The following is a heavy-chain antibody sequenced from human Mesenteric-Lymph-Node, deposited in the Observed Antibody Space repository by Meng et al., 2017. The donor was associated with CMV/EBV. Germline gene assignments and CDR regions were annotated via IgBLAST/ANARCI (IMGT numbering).Heavy chain of an antibody. Sequence: SCTVSGGSLSRGDFYWSWIRQHPGKGLEWIGYIYYSGRTNYNPSLKSRVTISADTSKNQFSLNLTSVTAADTAVYYCATIDSYYYYYGMDVWGQGTTVTVSS. CDR3: ATIDSYYYYYGMDV. CDR1: GGSLSRGDFY. V-gene: IGHV4-31*02. J-gene: IGHJ6*02. D-gene: IGHD3-9*01. CDR2: IYYSGRT.